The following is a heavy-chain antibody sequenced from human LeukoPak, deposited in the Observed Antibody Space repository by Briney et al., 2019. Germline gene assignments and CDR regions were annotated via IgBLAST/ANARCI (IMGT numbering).Heavy chain of an antibody. CDR1: GDSISSGGYY. J-gene: IGHJ4*02. CDR3: ARESPSRGYYNIDY. CDR2: IYYSGST. D-gene: IGHD3-22*01. V-gene: IGHV4-31*03. Sequence: PSETLSLTRTVSGDSISSGGYYWTWIRQHPGKGLEWIGNIYYSGSTSYNPSLKSRVTISVDMSKNHFSLRLSSVTAADTAVYYCARESPSRGYYNIDYWGQGTLVTVSS.